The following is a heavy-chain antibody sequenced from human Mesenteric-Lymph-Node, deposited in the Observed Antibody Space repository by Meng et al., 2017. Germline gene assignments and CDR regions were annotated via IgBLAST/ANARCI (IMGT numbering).Heavy chain of an antibody. Sequence: GESLKISCAASGFTFSSYAMSWVRQAPGKGLEWVSAISGSGGSTYYADSVKGRFTISRDNSKNTLYLQMNSLRAEDTAVYYCAKESGGSYAALDFDYWVQGTLVTVSS. CDR2: ISGSGGST. CDR1: GFTFSSYA. CDR3: AKESGGSYAALDFDY. D-gene: IGHD1-26*01. V-gene: IGHV3-23*01. J-gene: IGHJ4*02.